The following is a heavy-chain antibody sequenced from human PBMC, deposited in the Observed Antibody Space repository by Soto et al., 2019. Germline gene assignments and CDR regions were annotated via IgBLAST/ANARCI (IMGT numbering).Heavy chain of an antibody. D-gene: IGHD3-22*01. Sequence: AGGSLRRSCAASTVSFSDYYMTWIRQAPGKGLEWLSYISGGGGSTIQYADSVKGRFTISRDNAKKSLYLQMNSLRAEDTAVYYWARQRGYYDSSGLDYWGQGTLVTVSS. J-gene: IGHJ4*02. CDR3: ARQRGYYDSSGLDY. CDR2: ISGGGGSTI. V-gene: IGHV3-11*01. CDR1: TVSFSDYY.